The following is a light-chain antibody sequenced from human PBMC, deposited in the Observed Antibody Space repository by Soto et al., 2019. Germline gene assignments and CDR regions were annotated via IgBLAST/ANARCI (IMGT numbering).Light chain of an antibody. Sequence: DIQMTQSPSTLSASVGDRVTITCRASQSITNCLAWYQQKPGKAPKLLIFDASSLRSGVPSRFSGSGSGTKFTLTISSLQPEDXXXXXXXQHNPYSPYTFGQGTKLEIK. J-gene: IGKJ2*01. CDR3: XQHNPYSPYT. CDR2: DAS. V-gene: IGKV1-5*03. CDR1: QSITNC.